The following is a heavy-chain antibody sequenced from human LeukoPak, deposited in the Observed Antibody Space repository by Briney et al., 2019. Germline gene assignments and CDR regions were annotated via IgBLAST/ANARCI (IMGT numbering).Heavy chain of an antibody. J-gene: IGHJ4*02. CDR2: IYYSGST. CDR3: ARQREYYESSGYYSFDY. D-gene: IGHD3-22*01. CDR1: GGSISSYY. V-gene: IGHV4-59*08. Sequence: PSETLSLTCAVSGGSISSYYWSWIRQPPGKGLEWIGYIYYSGSTSYNPSLKSRVTISVDTSKNQFSLKLSSVTAADTAVYYCARQREYYESSGYYSFDYWGQGTPVTVSS.